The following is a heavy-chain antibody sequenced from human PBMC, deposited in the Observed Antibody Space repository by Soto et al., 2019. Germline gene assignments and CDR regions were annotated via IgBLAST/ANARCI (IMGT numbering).Heavy chain of an antibody. Sequence: GGSLRLSCAASGFTVSSLFMTWVRQAPGKGLEWVSILWSAGLTYYADSVRGRFTISRDNSRNTLYLQMNSLRAEDSAVYYCARELPPDLWGQGTLVTVSS. J-gene: IGHJ5*02. V-gene: IGHV3-53*01. CDR1: GFTVSSLF. CDR3: ARELPPDL. CDR2: LWSAGLT. D-gene: IGHD2-15*01.